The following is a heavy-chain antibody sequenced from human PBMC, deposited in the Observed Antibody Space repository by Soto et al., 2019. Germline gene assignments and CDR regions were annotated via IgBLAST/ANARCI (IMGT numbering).Heavy chain of an antibody. Sequence: ASVKVSCKASGYTFSSYGMHWLRQAPGQRLEWMGWINTGNGITKYSQNFQGRVSITRDTPATTVYMELSSLRSEDTAVYYCARGRILYYIMDVWGQGTMVTVSS. CDR2: INTGNGIT. CDR3: ARGRILYYIMDV. V-gene: IGHV1-3*04. CDR1: GYTFSSYG. D-gene: IGHD2-15*01. J-gene: IGHJ6*02.